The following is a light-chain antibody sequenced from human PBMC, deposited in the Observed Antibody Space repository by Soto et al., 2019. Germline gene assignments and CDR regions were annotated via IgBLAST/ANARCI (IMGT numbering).Light chain of an antibody. V-gene: IGLV2-14*01. CDR3: SSYTNINTRACV. J-gene: IGLJ1*01. CDR2: EVT. Sequence: QSAVTQPASVSGSPGQSITFSCTGTSGGIGSYNRVSWYQQHPGKAPKLIIYEVTDRPSGVSNRFSGSKSGNTASLTISGLQAEYEAEYYCSSYTNINTRACVFGTGTKLTVL. CDR1: SGGIGSYNR.